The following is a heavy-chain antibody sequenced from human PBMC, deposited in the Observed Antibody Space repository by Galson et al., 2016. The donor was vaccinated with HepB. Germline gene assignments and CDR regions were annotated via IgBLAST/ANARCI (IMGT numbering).Heavy chain of an antibody. D-gene: IGHD6-13*01. CDR1: GFTFSSYG. J-gene: IGHJ4*02. Sequence: SLRLSCAASGFTFSSYGMHWVRQAPGKGLEWVAMIWFDGSNKYYVDSVKGRFTISRDNSKNTLYLQMNSLRAEDTAVYYCAREFKIAAPGVLDYWGQGTLVTVFS. CDR3: AREFKIAAPGVLDY. V-gene: IGHV3-33*01. CDR2: IWFDGSNK.